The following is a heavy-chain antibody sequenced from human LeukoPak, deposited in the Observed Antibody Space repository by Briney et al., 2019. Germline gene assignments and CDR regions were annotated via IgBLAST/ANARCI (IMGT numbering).Heavy chain of an antibody. CDR1: CGFISTYY. CDR3: ARGGAARIQFQN. D-gene: IGHD6-6*01. J-gene: IGHJ1*01. V-gene: IGHV4-59*01. Sequence: SETLSLTCTVACGFISTYYGNWIRQPAKGVLGWVGYIYHSGSTNYNPSLQSQVTISVDKSNNQSSLNLNTLTAADTAVYYCARGGAARIQFQNWGQGTMVSVSS. CDR2: IYHSGST.